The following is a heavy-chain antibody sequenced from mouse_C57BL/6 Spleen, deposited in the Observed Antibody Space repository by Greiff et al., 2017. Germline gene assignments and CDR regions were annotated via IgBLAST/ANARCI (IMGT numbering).Heavy chain of an antibody. J-gene: IGHJ2*01. V-gene: IGHV1-53*01. Sequence: QVQLQQPGTELVKPGASVKLSCKASGYTFTSYWMHWVKQRPGQGLEWIGNINPSNGGTNYNEKFKSKATLTVDTSSSTAYMQLSSLTSEDSAVYYCAIDGYPLYYFDYWGQGTTLTVSS. CDR3: AIDGYPLYYFDY. D-gene: IGHD2-3*01. CDR1: GYTFTSYW. CDR2: INPSNGGT.